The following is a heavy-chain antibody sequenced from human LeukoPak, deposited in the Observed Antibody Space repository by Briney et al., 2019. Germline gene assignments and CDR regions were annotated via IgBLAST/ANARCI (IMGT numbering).Heavy chain of an antibody. CDR1: GCTFSSYG. CDR3: ARRYCSSTSCRHDAFDI. Sequence: GGSLRLSCAASGCTFSSYGMHWVRQAPGKGLEWVAFIRYDGSNKYYADSVKGRFTISRDNSKSTLYLQMNSLRAEDTAVYYCARRYCSSTSCRHDAFDIWGQGTMVTVSS. J-gene: IGHJ3*02. V-gene: IGHV3-30*02. D-gene: IGHD2-2*01. CDR2: IRYDGSNK.